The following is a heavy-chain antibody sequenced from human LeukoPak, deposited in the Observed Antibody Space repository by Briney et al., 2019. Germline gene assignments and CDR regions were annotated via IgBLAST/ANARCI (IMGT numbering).Heavy chain of an antibody. D-gene: IGHD4-17*01. CDR2: IWYDGSNK. CDR3: AREPPDTTVTPNYFDY. Sequence: GGSLRLSCAASGLTFSSYGMHWVRPAPGKGLEWVAVIWYDGSNKYYADSVKGRFTISRDNSKNTLYLQMNSLRAEDTAVYYCAREPPDTTVTPNYFDYWGQGTLVTVSS. J-gene: IGHJ4*02. V-gene: IGHV3-33*01. CDR1: GLTFSSYG.